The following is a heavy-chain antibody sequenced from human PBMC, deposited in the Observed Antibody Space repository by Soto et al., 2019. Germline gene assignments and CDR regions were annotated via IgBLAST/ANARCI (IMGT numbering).Heavy chain of an antibody. CDR1: GFTFSSYG. D-gene: IGHD4-17*01. V-gene: IGHV3-30*18. Sequence: QVQLVESGGGVVQPGRSLRLSCAASGFTFSSYGMHWVRQAPGKGLEWVAVISYDGSNKYYADSVKGRFTISRDNSKNPLYLQMNSLRAEDTAVYYCANYDSGGNLDAFDIWGPGTMVTVSS. CDR3: ANYDSGGNLDAFDI. J-gene: IGHJ3*02. CDR2: ISYDGSNK.